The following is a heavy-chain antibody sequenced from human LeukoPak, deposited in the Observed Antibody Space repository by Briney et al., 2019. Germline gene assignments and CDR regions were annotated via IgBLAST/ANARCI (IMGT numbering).Heavy chain of an antibody. V-gene: IGHV4-59*01. CDR3: ARGVYIAAAQYGY. D-gene: IGHD6-13*01. CDR2: IYYSGST. J-gene: IGHJ4*02. CDR1: GGSISSYY. Sequence: SETLSLTCTVSGGSISSYYWSWIRQPPGKGLEWIGYIYYSGSTNYNPSLQSRVTISVDTSKNQFSLKLSSVTAADTAVYYCARGVYIAAAQYGYWGQGTLVSVSS.